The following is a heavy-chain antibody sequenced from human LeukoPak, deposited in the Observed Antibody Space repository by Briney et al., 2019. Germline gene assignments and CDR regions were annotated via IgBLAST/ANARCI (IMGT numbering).Heavy chain of an antibody. V-gene: IGHV4-39*01. CDR2: IFYSGST. CDR1: GGSIRSSSYY. CDR3: ARPGNSILWTGAFDI. D-gene: IGHD6-13*01. Sequence: SETLSLTCTVSGGSIRSSSYYWGWIRQPPGKGLEWIGSIFYSGSTYYNPTLKSRVTISVDTSKNQFSLNLRSVTAADTAVYYCARPGNSILWTGAFDIWGQGTMVTVSS. J-gene: IGHJ3*02.